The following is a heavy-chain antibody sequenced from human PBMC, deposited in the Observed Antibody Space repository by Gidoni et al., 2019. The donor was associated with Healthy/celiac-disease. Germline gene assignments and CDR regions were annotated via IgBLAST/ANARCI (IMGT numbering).Heavy chain of an antibody. D-gene: IGHD2-8*01. CDR1: GGSFSGYY. J-gene: IGHJ4*02. V-gene: IGHV4-34*01. Sequence: QVQLQQWGAGLLKPSETLSLTCAVYGGSFSGYYWSWIRQPPGKGLEWIGEINHSGSTNYNPSLKSRVTISVDTSKNQFSLKLSSVTAADTAVYYCARVGGTVLMVYAMRPFDYWGQGTLVTVSS. CDR2: INHSGST. CDR3: ARVGGTVLMVYAMRPFDY.